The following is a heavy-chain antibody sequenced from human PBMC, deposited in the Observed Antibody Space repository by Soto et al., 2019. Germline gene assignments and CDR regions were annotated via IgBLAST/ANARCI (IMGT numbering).Heavy chain of an antibody. CDR2: INAGNGNT. CDR3: ASSYYYDSSGYSSLYYYYGMDV. CDR1: GYTFTSYA. J-gene: IGHJ6*02. D-gene: IGHD3-22*01. Sequence: QVQLVQSGAEVKKPGASVKVSCKASGYTFTSYAMHWVRQAPGQRLEWMGWINAGNGNTKYSQMFKGRVTITRDTSASTDYMELSSLRSEDTAVYYCASSYYYDSSGYSSLYYYYGMDVWGQGTTVTVSS. V-gene: IGHV1-3*01.